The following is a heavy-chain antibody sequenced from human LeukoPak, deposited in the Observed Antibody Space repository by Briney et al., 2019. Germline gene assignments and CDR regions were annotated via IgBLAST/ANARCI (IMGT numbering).Heavy chain of an antibody. J-gene: IGHJ6*02. CDR1: GGTFSSYA. CDR3: ARAPPEDILTGYYNQYYYYGMDV. Sequence: SVKVSCKASGGTFSSYAISWVRQAPGQGLEWMGRIIPILGIANYAQKFQGRVTITADKSTSTAYMELSSLRSEDTAVYYCARAPPEDILTGYYNQYYYYGMDVWGQGTTVTVSS. CDR2: IIPILGIA. D-gene: IGHD3-9*01. V-gene: IGHV1-69*04.